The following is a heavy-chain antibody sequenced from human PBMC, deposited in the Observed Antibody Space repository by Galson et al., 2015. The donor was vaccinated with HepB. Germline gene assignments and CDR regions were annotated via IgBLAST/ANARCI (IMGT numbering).Heavy chain of an antibody. CDR2: IRYDGGNK. V-gene: IGHV3-33*01. Sequence: SLRLSCAASGFSFRSYGIHWVRQAPGKGLDWVAVIRYDGGNKYYAESVKGRFTVSRDNSKNTVYLQMNSLRAEDTAVYFCARDAEGDFGAQHYYYYMDVWGKGTTVTVSS. CDR1: GFSFRSYG. CDR3: ARDAEGDFGAQHYYYYMDV. J-gene: IGHJ6*03. D-gene: IGHD2-21*02.